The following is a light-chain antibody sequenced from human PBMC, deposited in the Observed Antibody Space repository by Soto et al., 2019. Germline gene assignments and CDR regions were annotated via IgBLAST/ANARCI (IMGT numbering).Light chain of an antibody. CDR3: KQYSPL. J-gene: IGKJ3*01. Sequence: DIQMTQSPSTLSASVGDRVTITCRASQSISSWLAWYQQKPGKAPKLLIYDASSLESGVPSRFSGSGSGTEFTLTISSLQPDDFATYYCKQYSPLFGPGTKVDIK. CDR1: QSISSW. V-gene: IGKV1-5*01. CDR2: DAS.